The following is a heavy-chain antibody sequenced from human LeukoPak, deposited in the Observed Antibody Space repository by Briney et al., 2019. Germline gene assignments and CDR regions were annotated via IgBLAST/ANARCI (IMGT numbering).Heavy chain of an antibody. CDR2: IYYRGST. J-gene: IGHJ4*02. CDR1: GGSISSYY. V-gene: IGHV4-59*08. CDR3: ARHLRGYSYGSNVANFDY. Sequence: SETLSLTCTVSGGSISSYYWSWIRQPPGKGLEWIGYIYYRGSTDYNPSLKSRVTISVDTSKNQFSLKLSSVTAADTAVYYCARHLRGYSYGSNVANFDYWGQGTLVTVSS. D-gene: IGHD5-18*01.